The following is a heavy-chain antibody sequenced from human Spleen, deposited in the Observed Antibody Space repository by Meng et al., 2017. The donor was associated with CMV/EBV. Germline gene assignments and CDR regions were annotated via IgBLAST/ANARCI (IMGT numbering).Heavy chain of an antibody. J-gene: IGHJ4*02. D-gene: IGHD3-22*01. CDR2: IIPIFGTA. Sequence: GYTFTAYFMHWVRQVPGQGLEWMGGIIPIFGTANYAQKFQGRVTITTDESTSTAYMELSSLRSEDTAVYYCARTGYDSSGPPAYWGQGTLVTVSS. V-gene: IGHV1-69*05. CDR1: GYTFTAYF. CDR3: ARTGYDSSGPPAY.